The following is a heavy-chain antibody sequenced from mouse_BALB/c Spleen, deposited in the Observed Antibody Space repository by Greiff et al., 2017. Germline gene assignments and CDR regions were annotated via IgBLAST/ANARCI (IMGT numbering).Heavy chain of an antibody. D-gene: IGHD1-1*01. J-gene: IGHJ4*01. CDR3: ARELRGGYAMDY. Sequence: EVKVVESGGGLVKPGGSLKLSCAASGFTFSDYYMYWVRQTPEKRLEWVATISDGGSYTYYPDSVKGRFTISRDNAKNNLYLQMSSLKSEDTAMYYCARELRGGYAMDYWGQGTSVTVSS. CDR2: ISDGGSYT. CDR1: GFTFSDYY. V-gene: IGHV5-4*02.